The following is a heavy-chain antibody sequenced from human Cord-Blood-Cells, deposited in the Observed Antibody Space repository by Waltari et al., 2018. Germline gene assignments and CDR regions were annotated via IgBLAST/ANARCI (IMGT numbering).Heavy chain of an antibody. CDR2: INHSGST. CDR1: GGSFCGYD. Sequence: QVQLQQWGAGLLKPPETLSLTCAVYGGSFCGYDWSWIRQPPGKGLEWIGEINHSGSTNYNPSLKSRVTISVDTSKNQFSLKLSSVTAADTAVYYCARGRGYRSYWYFDLWGRGTLVTVSS. V-gene: IGHV4-34*01. CDR3: ARGRGYRSYWYFDL. D-gene: IGHD2-15*01. J-gene: IGHJ2*01.